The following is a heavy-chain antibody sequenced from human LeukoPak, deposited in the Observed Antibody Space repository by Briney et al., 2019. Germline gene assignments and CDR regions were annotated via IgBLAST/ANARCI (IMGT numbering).Heavy chain of an antibody. V-gene: IGHV4-34*01. CDR3: ASSPNPDSSGYYETRRFDY. J-gene: IGHJ4*02. CDR1: GGSFSGYY. D-gene: IGHD3-22*01. Sequence: SETPSLTCAVYGGSFSGYYWSWIRQPPGKGLEWIGEINHSGSTNYNPSLKSRVTISVDTSKNQFSLKLSSVTAADTAVYYCASSPNPDSSGYYETRRFDYWGQGTLVTVSS. CDR2: INHSGST.